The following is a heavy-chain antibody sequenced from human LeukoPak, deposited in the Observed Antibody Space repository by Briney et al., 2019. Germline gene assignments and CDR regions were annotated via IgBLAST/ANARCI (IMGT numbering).Heavy chain of an antibody. CDR2: INPNTGGT. J-gene: IGHJ4*02. D-gene: IGHD2-2*01. Sequence: ASVKVSCKASGYTFTGYYIHWARQAPGQGLEWMGWINPNTGGTNYAQKFQGRVTTTRDTSISTAYMELSRLRSDDTAVYYFARGLAVVVPAAMGYWGQGTLVTVSS. CDR1: GYTFTGYY. CDR3: ARGLAVVVPAAMGY. V-gene: IGHV1-2*02.